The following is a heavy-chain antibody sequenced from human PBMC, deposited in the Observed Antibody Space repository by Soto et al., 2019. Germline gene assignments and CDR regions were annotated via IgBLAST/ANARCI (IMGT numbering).Heavy chain of an antibody. D-gene: IGHD5-18*01. V-gene: IGHV4-34*01. CDR1: GGSFSGYY. Sequence: SETLSLTCAVYGGSFSGYYWSWIRQPPGKGLEWIGEINHSGSTNYNPSLKGRVTISVDTSKNQFSLKLSSVTAADTAVYYCAREGYSYTRSLDYWGQGTLVTVSS. J-gene: IGHJ4*02. CDR2: INHSGST. CDR3: AREGYSYTRSLDY.